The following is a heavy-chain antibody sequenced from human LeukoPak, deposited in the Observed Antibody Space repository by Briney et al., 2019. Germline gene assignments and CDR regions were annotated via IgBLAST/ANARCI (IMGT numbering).Heavy chain of an antibody. D-gene: IGHD6-25*01. CDR1: GFSFSSYG. V-gene: IGHV3-33*01. CDR2: IWYDGSNK. Sequence: GGSLRLSCAASGFSFSSYGMHWVRQAPGKGLEWVAVIWYDGSNKNYADSVKGRFTISRDNSKNMLYLQMNGLRVEDTAVYYCASHGGLWGQGTLVTVSS. J-gene: IGHJ4*02. CDR3: ASHGGL.